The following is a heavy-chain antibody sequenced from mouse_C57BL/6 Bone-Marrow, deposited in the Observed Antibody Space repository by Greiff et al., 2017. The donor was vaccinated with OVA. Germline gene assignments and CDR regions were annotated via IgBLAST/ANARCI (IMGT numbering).Heavy chain of an antibody. CDR3: ARDSYGSSSAWFAY. CDR1: GFTFSSYA. CDR2: ISDGSSYT. V-gene: IGHV5-4*01. Sequence: EVMLVESGGGLVKPGGSLKLSCAASGFTFSSYAMSWVRQTPEKRLEWVATISDGSSYTYSPDNVKGRFTIARDNAKNNLYLQMSHLKSEDTAMYDCARDSYGSSSAWFAYWGQGTLVTVSA. J-gene: IGHJ3*01. D-gene: IGHD1-1*01.